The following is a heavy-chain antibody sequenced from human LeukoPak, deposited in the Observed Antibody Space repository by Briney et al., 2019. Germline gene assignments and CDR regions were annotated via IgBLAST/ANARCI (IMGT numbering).Heavy chain of an antibody. D-gene: IGHD5-24*01. Sequence: KPSETLSLTCTVSGGSISSYYWSWIRQPPGKGLEWIGYIYYSGSTNYNPSLKSRVTISVDTSKNQFSLKLSSVTAADTAVYYCARGLRASWFIEKAYYYYYHMDVWGKGTTVTVSS. CDR3: ARGLRASWFIEKAYYYYYHMDV. CDR1: GGSISSYY. V-gene: IGHV4-59*01. J-gene: IGHJ6*03. CDR2: IYYSGST.